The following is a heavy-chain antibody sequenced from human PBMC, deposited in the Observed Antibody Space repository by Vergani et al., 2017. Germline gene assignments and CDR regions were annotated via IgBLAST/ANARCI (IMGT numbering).Heavy chain of an antibody. CDR2: IYTSGSP. D-gene: IGHD3-16*01. J-gene: IGHJ6*02. V-gene: IGHV4-61*02. Sequence: QVQLQESGPGLVKPSQTLSLTCTVSGGSISSGSYYWSWIRQPAGKGLEWIGRIYTSGSPNYNPSLKSRVTISVDTSKNQFSLKLSSVTAADTAVYYCARRGAFKDPSYYYGMDVWGQGTTVTVSS. CDR1: GGSISSGSYY. CDR3: ARRGAFKDPSYYYGMDV.